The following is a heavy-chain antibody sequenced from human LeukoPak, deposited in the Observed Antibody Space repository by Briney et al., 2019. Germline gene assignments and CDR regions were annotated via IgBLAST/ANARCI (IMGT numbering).Heavy chain of an antibody. D-gene: IGHD6-13*01. CDR2: INHSGST. V-gene: IGHV4-34*01. Sequence: SETLSLTCAVYGGTFSGYYWSWIRQPPGKGLEWIGEINHSGSTNYNPSLKSRVTISVDTSKNQFSLKLSSVTAADTAVYYCARGGGSSSWYPRYWFDPWGRGTLVTVSS. CDR3: ARGGGSSSWYPRYWFDP. CDR1: GGTFSGYY. J-gene: IGHJ5*02.